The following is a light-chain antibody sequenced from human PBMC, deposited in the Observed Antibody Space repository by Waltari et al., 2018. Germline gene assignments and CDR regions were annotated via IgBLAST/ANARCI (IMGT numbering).Light chain of an antibody. Sequence: QSALTQPASVSGSPGQSITIPCTGTNSDVGGYTYVSWYQQRPGKAPQLLVSEVTNRPSGVSNRFSGSKSDNTASLTISGLLAEDEADYYCSSYTNSSTYVFGTGTKVTVL. J-gene: IGLJ1*01. CDR3: SSYTNSSTYV. CDR2: EVT. V-gene: IGLV2-14*01. CDR1: NSDVGGYTY.